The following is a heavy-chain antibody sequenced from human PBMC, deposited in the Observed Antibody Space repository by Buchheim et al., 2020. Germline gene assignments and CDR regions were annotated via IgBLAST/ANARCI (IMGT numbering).Heavy chain of an antibody. CDR3: AREGDGYSSSWNWFDP. D-gene: IGHD6-13*01. J-gene: IGHJ5*02. Sequence: QVQLQESGPGLVKPSQTLSLTCTVSGGSISSGSYYWSWIRQPAGKGLEWIGRIYTSGNTNYNPSLKNRVTISVDTSKNQFSLKLSSVTAADTAVYYCAREGDGYSSSWNWFDPWGQGTL. CDR1: GGSISSGSYY. V-gene: IGHV4-61*02. CDR2: IYTSGNT.